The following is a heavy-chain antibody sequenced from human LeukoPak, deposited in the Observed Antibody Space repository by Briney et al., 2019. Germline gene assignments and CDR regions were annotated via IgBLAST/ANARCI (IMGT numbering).Heavy chain of an antibody. CDR2: INPNSGGT. D-gene: IGHD2/OR15-2a*01. Sequence: GASVKVSCKASGYTFTGYYMHWVRQAPGQGLEWMGRINPNSGGTNYAQKFQGRVTMTRDTSISTAYMELSTLRSDDTGVYDCAREDLNTILGAFDIWGQGTMVTVSS. J-gene: IGHJ3*02. V-gene: IGHV1-2*05. CDR1: GYTFTGYY. CDR3: AREDLNTILGAFDI.